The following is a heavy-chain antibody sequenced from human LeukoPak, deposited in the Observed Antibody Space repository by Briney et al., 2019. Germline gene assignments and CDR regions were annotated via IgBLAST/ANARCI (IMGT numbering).Heavy chain of an antibody. J-gene: IGHJ4*02. CDR3: ARGRYYDSSGYCDY. V-gene: IGHV3-48*03. CDR1: GFTFSSYE. CDR2: ICSSGSTI. D-gene: IGHD3-22*01. Sequence: PGGSLRLSCAASGFTFSSYEMNWVRQAPGKGLEWVSYICSSGSTIYYADSVKGRFTISRDNAKNSLYLQMNSLRAEDTAVYYCARGRYYDSSGYCDYWGQGTLVTVSS.